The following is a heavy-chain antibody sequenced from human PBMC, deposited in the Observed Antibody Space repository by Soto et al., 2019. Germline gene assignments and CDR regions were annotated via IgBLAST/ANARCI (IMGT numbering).Heavy chain of an antibody. V-gene: IGHV4-59*01. CDR1: GGSISSYY. J-gene: IGHJ4*02. CDR2: IYYSGST. CDR3: ARAPQYYDYVWGSYQGFFDY. D-gene: IGHD3-16*02. Sequence: SETLSLTCTVSGGSISSYYRSWIRQPPGKGLEWIGYIYYSGSTNYNPSLKSRVTISVDTSKNQFSLKLSSVTAADTAVYYCARAPQYYDYVWGSYQGFFDYWGQGTLVTVSS.